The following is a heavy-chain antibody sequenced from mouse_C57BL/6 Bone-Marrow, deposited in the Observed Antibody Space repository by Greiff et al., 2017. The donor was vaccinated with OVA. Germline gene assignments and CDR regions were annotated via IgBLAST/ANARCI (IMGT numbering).Heavy chain of an antibody. CDR2: IYPRSGNT. D-gene: IGHD1-1*01. CDR3: ARGLYYYGSTFAY. V-gene: IGHV1-81*01. Sequence: QVQLQQSGAELARPGASVKLSCKASGYTFTSYGISWVKQRTGQGLEWIGEIYPRSGNTYYNEKFKGKATLTADKSSSTAYMELRSLTSEDSAVYFCARGLYYYGSTFAYWGQGTLVTVSA. J-gene: IGHJ3*01. CDR1: GYTFTSYG.